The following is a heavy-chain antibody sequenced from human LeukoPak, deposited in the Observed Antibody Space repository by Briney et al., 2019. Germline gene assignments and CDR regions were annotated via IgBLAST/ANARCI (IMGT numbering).Heavy chain of an antibody. CDR1: GGSISRGSYY. D-gene: IGHD2-8*01. Sequence: SQTLSLTCTVSGGSISRGSYYCSWIRQPAGKGLEWIGRIYTSGSTNYSPSLKSRVTISVDTSKNQFSLKLSSVTAADTAVYYCASSIGVWGQGTLVTVSS. J-gene: IGHJ4*02. CDR2: IYTSGST. CDR3: ASSIGV. V-gene: IGHV4-61*02.